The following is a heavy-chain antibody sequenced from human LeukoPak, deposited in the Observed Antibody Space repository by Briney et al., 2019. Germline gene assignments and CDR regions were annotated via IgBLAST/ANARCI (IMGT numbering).Heavy chain of an antibody. D-gene: IGHD3-10*01. V-gene: IGHV4-39*07. CDR2: IYYSGRT. CDR1: GGSISSTSYY. Sequence: PSETLSLTCTVSGGSISSTSYYWGWIRQPPGKGLEWIGSIYYSGRTYYNPSLKSRVTISVDTSKNQFSLKLSSVTAADTAVYYCACLSGSYYNVFGNLHWFDPWGQGTLVTVSS. CDR3: ACLSGSYYNVFGNLHWFDP. J-gene: IGHJ5*02.